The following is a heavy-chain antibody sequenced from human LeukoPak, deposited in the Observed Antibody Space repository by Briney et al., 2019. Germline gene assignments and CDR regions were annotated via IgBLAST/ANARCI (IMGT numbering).Heavy chain of an antibody. CDR2: ISSSSSYI. CDR3: ARDYSSPGNFDY. CDR1: GFTFSSYS. V-gene: IGHV3-21*01. D-gene: IGHD6-13*01. J-gene: IGHJ4*02. Sequence: GGPLRLSCAASGFTFSSYSMNWVRQAPGKGLEWVSSISSSSSYIYYADSVKGRFTISRDNAKNSLYLQMNSLRAEDTAVYYCARDYSSPGNFDYWGQGTLVTVSS.